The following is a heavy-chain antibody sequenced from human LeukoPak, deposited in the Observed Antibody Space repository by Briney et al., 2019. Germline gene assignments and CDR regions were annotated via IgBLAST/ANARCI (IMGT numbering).Heavy chain of an antibody. D-gene: IGHD6-19*01. J-gene: IGHJ3*02. V-gene: IGHV3-23*01. CDR1: GFTFSSYA. CDR3: AAQWLLHGAFDI. CDR2: LSANGCTT. Sequence: GGSLRLSCVVSGFTFSSYAMSWVRQAPGKGLEWVSGLSANGCTTYYVDSVKGRFTISSDNSKKTLYVQMNSLRAEETAVYYCAAQWLLHGAFDIWGQGTTVTVSP.